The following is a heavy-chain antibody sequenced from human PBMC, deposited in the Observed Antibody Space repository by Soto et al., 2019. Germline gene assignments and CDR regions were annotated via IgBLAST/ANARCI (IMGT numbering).Heavy chain of an antibody. CDR1: GGTFSSYA. D-gene: IGHD3-10*01. J-gene: IGHJ1*01. Sequence: QVQVVQSGAEVKKPGSSVKVSCKASGGTFSSYALSWVRQAPGQGLEWMGGIIHIFGTANYAQKFQGRVTMTADEATSTAYMELSSVRSDDTAVYYCATDPGPYYYGSGTPGSGYFQHWGQGTLVTVSS. CDR3: ATDPGPYYYGSGTPGSGYFQH. V-gene: IGHV1-69*01. CDR2: IIHIFGTA.